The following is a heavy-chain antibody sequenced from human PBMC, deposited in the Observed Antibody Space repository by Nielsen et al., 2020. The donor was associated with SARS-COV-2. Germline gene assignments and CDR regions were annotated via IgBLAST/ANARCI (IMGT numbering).Heavy chain of an antibody. V-gene: IGHV1-24*01. CDR1: GYTLTELS. Sequence: ASVKVSCKVSGYTLTELSMHWVRQAPGKGLEWMGGFDPEDGETIYAQKFQGRVTMTEDTSTDTAYMELSSLRSEDTAVYYCARDNKGSSWYNWFDPWGQGTLVTVSS. CDR3: ARDNKGSSWYNWFDP. D-gene: IGHD6-13*01. J-gene: IGHJ5*02. CDR2: FDPEDGET.